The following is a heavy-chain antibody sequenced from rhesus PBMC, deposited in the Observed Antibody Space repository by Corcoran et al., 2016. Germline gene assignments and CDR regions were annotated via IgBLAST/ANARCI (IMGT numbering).Heavy chain of an antibody. CDR2: ISPYHGNK. Sequence: QVQLVQSGAEIKQPGASVKLSCKASGYTFTSYYMHWVRQAPGQGLEWIGLISPYHGNKDYAQNFQGRVTITTDTSTSTGYRELSSLRSEDTAVYYCTREGIRERYFEFWGQGALVTVSS. J-gene: IGHJ1*01. V-gene: IGHV1-1*01. CDR1: GYTFTSYY. D-gene: IGHD5-42*01. CDR3: TREGIRERYFEF.